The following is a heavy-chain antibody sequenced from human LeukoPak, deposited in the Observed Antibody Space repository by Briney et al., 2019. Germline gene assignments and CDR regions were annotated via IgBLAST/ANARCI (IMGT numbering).Heavy chain of an antibody. D-gene: IGHD4-17*01. CDR3: ARGQTTVTTMWFDP. CDR2: IYYSGST. V-gene: IGHV4-31*03. CDR1: GGSISSGGYY. J-gene: IGHJ5*02. Sequence: SQTPSLTCTVSGGSISSGGYYWSWIRQHPGKGLEWIGYIYYSGSTYYNPSLKSRVTISVDTSKNQFSLKLSSVTAADTAVYYCARGQTTVTTMWFDPWGQGTLVTVSS.